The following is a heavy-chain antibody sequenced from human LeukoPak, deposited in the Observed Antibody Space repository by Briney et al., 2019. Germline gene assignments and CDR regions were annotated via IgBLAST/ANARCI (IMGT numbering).Heavy chain of an antibody. CDR2: INPNSGGT. CDR3: ARRGVVVAAGGNWFDP. CDR1: GYTFTGYY. V-gene: IGHV1-2*02. Sequence: ASVKVSCKASGYTFTGYYMHWVPQAPGQGLEWMGWINPNSGGTNYAQKFQGRVTMTRDTSISTAYMELSRLRSDDTAVYYCARRGVVVAAGGNWFDPWGQGTLVTVSS. D-gene: IGHD2-15*01. J-gene: IGHJ5*02.